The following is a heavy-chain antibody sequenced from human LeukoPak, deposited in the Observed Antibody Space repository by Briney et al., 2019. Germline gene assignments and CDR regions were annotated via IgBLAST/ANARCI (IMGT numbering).Heavy chain of an antibody. Sequence: GGSLRLSCAASGFTFSSYAMHWVRQAPGKGLEWVAVISYDGSNKYYADSVKGRFTISRDNSKNTLYLQMNSLRAEDTAVYYCARPIYCSGGSCYSLGGSKHELDYWGQGTLVTVSS. V-gene: IGHV3-30*04. J-gene: IGHJ4*02. CDR3: ARPIYCSGGSCYSLGGSKHELDY. CDR2: ISYDGSNK. D-gene: IGHD2-15*01. CDR1: GFTFSSYA.